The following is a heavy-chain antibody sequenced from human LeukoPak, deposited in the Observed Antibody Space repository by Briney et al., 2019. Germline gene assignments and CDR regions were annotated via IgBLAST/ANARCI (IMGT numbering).Heavy chain of an antibody. CDR2: ISGSGGST. V-gene: IGHV3-23*01. Sequence: GXEXXAAISGSGGSTYYAYSVKGRFTISRDNFKNTLYLQMNSLRAEDTAVYYCAKGVSGGNHFDYWGQGTLVTVSS. CDR3: AKGVSGGNHFDY. D-gene: IGHD4-23*01. J-gene: IGHJ4*02.